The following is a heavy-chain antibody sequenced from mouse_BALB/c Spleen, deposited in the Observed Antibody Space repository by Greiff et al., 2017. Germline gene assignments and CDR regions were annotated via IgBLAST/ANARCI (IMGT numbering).Heavy chain of an antibody. V-gene: IGHV1-63*02. J-gene: IGHJ3*01. CDR1: GYTFTNYW. CDR3: ARKEGYDAWFAY. D-gene: IGHD2-14*01. Sequence: VQLQQSGAELVRPGTSVKISCKASGYTFTNYWLGWVKQRPGHGLEWIGDIYPGGGYTNYNEKFKGKATLTADTSSSTAYMQLSSLTSEDSAVYFCARKEGYDAWFAYWGQGTLVTVSA. CDR2: IYPGGGYT.